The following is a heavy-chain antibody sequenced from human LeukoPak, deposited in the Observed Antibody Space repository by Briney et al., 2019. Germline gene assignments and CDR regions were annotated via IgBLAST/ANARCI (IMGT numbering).Heavy chain of an antibody. CDR3: ARDDQGGYDN. J-gene: IGHJ4*02. CDR2: IYYSGST. D-gene: IGHD5-12*01. Sequence: SETLSLTCAVYVGSFSGYYWSWIRQPPGKGLEWIGYIYYSGSTNYNPSLKSRVTISVDTSKNQFSLKLSSVTAADTAVYYCARDDQGGYDNWGQGTLVTVSS. CDR1: VGSFSGYY. V-gene: IGHV4-59*01.